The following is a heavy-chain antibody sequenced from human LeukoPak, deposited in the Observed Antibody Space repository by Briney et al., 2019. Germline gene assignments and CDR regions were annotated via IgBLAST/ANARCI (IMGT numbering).Heavy chain of an antibody. CDR1: GGTFSSYA. Sequence: ASVKVSCKASGGTFSSYAISWVRQAPGQGLEWMGRIIPILGIANYAQKFQGRVTITADKSTSTAYMELSSLRSEDTAVYYCARDRGSSWDDAFDIWGQGTMVTVSS. V-gene: IGHV1-69*04. CDR2: IIPILGIA. J-gene: IGHJ3*02. D-gene: IGHD6-13*01. CDR3: ARDRGSSWDDAFDI.